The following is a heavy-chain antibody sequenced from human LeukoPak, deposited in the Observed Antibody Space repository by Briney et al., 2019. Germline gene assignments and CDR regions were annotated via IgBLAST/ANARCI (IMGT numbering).Heavy chain of an antibody. CDR3: ARFLWRFPYYFDH. J-gene: IGHJ4*02. Sequence: GSLRLSCAVSGFTFSSYEMNWVRQAPGKGLEWVSYISSSGDTIYYADSVKGRFTISRNNAKNSLYLQMNSLRAEDTAVYFCARFLWRFPYYFDHWGQGTLVTVSS. CDR2: ISSSGDTI. V-gene: IGHV3-48*03. D-gene: IGHD2-21*01. CDR1: GFTFSSYE.